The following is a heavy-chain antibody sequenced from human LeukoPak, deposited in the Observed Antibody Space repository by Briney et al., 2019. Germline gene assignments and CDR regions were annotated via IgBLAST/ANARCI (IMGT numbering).Heavy chain of an antibody. CDR2: IYTSGST. V-gene: IGHV4-61*02. CDR3: AREGEGAFDI. CDR1: GGSISSGGYY. J-gene: IGHJ3*02. Sequence: PSGTLSLTCTVSGGSISSGGYYWSWIRQPAGKGLGWIGRIYTSGSTNYNPSLKSRVTISVDTSKNQFSLKLSSVTAADTAVYYCAREGEGAFDIWGQGTMVTVSS. D-gene: IGHD1-26*01.